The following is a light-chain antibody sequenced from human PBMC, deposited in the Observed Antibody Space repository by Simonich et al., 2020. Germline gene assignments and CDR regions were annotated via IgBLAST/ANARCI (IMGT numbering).Light chain of an antibody. CDR2: WES. J-gene: IGKJ1*01. V-gene: IGKV4-1*01. CDR3: QQYYSTPLT. Sequence: DIVMTQSPDSLAVSLGERATINCKSSQSVLYSSNNKNYLAWYQQKPGQPPKLLIYWESTRESGVPDRFSGRGSGTDFTLTISSLQAEDVAVYYCQQYYSTPLTFGQGTKVEIK. CDR1: QSVLYSSNNKNY.